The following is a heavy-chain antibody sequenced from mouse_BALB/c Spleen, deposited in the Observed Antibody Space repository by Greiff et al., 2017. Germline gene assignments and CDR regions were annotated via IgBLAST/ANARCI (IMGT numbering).Heavy chain of an antibody. CDR1: GYTFTSYW. V-gene: IGHV1-7*01. Sequence: VQLKESGAELAKPGASVKMSCKASGYTFTSYWMHWVKQRPGQGLEWIGYINPSTGYTEYNQKFKDKATLTADKSSSTAYMQLSSLTSEDSAVYYCARSRGNYCDYWGQGTTLTVSS. J-gene: IGHJ2*01. CDR2: INPSTGYT. CDR3: ARSRGNYCDY.